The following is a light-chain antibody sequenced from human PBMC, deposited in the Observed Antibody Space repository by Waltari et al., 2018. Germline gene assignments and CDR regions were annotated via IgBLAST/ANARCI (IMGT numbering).Light chain of an antibody. CDR2: WAS. CDR3: QQYYNTPLT. Sequence: DIVMTQSPDSLAVSLGERATINCQSTQTVLHSSNNKNYLAWYQQKPGQPPKLLIYWASTRESGVPDRFSGSGSGTDFTLTISSLQAEDVAVYYCQQYYNTPLTFGGGTKVEIK. V-gene: IGKV4-1*01. J-gene: IGKJ4*01. CDR1: QTVLHSSNNKNY.